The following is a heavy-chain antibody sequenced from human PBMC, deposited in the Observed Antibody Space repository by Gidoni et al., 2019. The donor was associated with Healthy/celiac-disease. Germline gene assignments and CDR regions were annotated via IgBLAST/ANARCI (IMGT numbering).Heavy chain of an antibody. CDR1: GGTFSSYA. D-gene: IGHD6-19*01. Sequence: QVQLVQSGAEVKKPGSSVKVSCKASGGTFSSYAISWVRQAPGQGLEWMGGIIPILGTANYAQKFQGRVTITADESTSTAYMELSSLRSEDTAVYYCARGGASGSNGYYYYMDVWGKGTTVTVSS. V-gene: IGHV1-69*01. CDR2: IIPILGTA. CDR3: ARGGASGSNGYYYYMDV. J-gene: IGHJ6*03.